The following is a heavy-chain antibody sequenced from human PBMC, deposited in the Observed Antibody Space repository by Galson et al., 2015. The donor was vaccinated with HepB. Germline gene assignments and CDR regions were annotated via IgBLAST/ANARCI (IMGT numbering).Heavy chain of an antibody. J-gene: IGHJ4*02. D-gene: IGHD6-13*01. CDR1: GSTLTELS. CDR2: FDPEDGET. V-gene: IGHV1-24*01. Sequence: SVKVSCKASGSTLTELSMHWVRQAPGKGLEWMGGFDPEDGETIYAQKFQGRVTMTEDTSTDTAYMELSSLRSEDTAVYYCATWRWSGFGSSSYYFDYWGQGTLVTVSS. CDR3: ATWRWSGFGSSSYYFDY.